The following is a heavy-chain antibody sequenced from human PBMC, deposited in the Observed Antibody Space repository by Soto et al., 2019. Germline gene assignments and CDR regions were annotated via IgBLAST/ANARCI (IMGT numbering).Heavy chain of an antibody. D-gene: IGHD2-2*01. J-gene: IGHJ6*02. Sequence: QVQLVQSGAEVRKPGSSVTVSCKASGGTFSNYAISWVRQAPGQVLEWLGGIIPIVGTGSYAQKFQGRVTSTADEPTTIAYMALSRLRFEGTAVYYCARVVILVPTVSAHYYYHVAVWGPGTTVTVSS. CDR2: IIPIVGTG. CDR3: ARVVILVPTVSAHYYYHVAV. V-gene: IGHV1-69*01. CDR1: GGTFSNYA.